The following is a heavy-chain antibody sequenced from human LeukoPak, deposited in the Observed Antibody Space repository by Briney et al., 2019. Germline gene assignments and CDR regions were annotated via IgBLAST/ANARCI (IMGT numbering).Heavy chain of an antibody. V-gene: IGHV4-31*03. CDR2: IYYGGST. J-gene: IGHJ4*02. D-gene: IGHD6-13*01. CDR3: ARARSAAAGLFDY. Sequence: SETLSLTCTVSGGSISSGGYYWTWIRQHPGKGLEWIGYIYYGGSTYYNPSLKSRVTISVDTSKNHFSLKLSSLTAADTALYYCARARSAAAGLFDYWGQGTRVTVSS. CDR1: GGSISSGGYY.